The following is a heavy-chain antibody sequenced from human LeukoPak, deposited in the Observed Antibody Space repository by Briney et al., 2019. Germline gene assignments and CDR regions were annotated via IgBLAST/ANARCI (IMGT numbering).Heavy chain of an antibody. CDR1: GDTFASYG. CDR2: IIPIFHTT. J-gene: IGHJ2*01. D-gene: IGHD7-27*01. Sequence: ASVKVSCKASGDTFASYGVSWVRQAPGQGLEWMGGIIPIFHTTQYAQRFQGRVTITADECMSTVYVELSSLTSEDTAVYYCARGRGDGMGRYLDLWGRGTLVTVSS. CDR3: ARGRGDGMGRYLDL. V-gene: IGHV1-69*13.